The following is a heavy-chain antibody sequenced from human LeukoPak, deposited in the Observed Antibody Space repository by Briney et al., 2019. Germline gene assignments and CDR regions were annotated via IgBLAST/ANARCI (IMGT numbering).Heavy chain of an antibody. CDR3: ARALGYCSRTSCSFDL. Sequence: GESLKISCKASGYSFRSYWIGWVRQMPGKGLEWMGSIYPGDADNRYSPSFQGQVTISADKPITTAYLQWSSLKASDTAMYYCARALGYCSRTSCSFDLWGQGTLVTVSS. D-gene: IGHD2-2*01. V-gene: IGHV5-51*04. J-gene: IGHJ4*02. CDR1: GYSFRSYW. CDR2: IYPGDADN.